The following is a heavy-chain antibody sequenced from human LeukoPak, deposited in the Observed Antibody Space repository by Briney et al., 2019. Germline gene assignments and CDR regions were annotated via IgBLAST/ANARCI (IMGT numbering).Heavy chain of an antibody. V-gene: IGHV4-61*01. CDR3: ARGGYSYGYPYYYGMDV. Sequence: SETLSLTCTVSGGSVSSGSYYWSWIRQPPGKGLEWIGYIYYSGSTNYNPSLKSRVTISVDTSKNQFSLKLSSVTAADTAVYYCARGGYSYGYPYYYGMDVWGQGTTVTVSS. CDR2: IYYSGST. CDR1: GGSVSSGSYY. J-gene: IGHJ6*02. D-gene: IGHD5-18*01.